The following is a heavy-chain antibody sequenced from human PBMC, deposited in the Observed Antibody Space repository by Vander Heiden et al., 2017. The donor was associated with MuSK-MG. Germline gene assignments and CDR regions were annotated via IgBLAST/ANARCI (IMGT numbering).Heavy chain of an antibody. D-gene: IGHD1-26*01. J-gene: IGHJ2*01. V-gene: IGHV1-69*01. CDR1: GGTFSSYA. Sequence: QVQLVQSGAEVKKPGSSMKVCCKPSGGTFSSYAIIRVRQAPGQGLGWMGGIIPIFGTANYAHKFQGRVTITADESTSTAYMELSSLRSEDTAVYYCARDQVGASVYWYFDLWGRGTLVTVSS. CDR3: ARDQVGASVYWYFDL. CDR2: IIPIFGTA.